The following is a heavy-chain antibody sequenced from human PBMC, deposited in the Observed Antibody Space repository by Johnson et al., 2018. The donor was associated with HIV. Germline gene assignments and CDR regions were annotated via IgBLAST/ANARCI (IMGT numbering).Heavy chain of an antibody. J-gene: IGHJ3*02. Sequence: QVQLVESGGTVVRPGGSLRLSCAVSGFRFDDYGMSWVRQAPGKGLEWVSYISGGGSAIYYADSVRGRFTISRDNAKNSLYLQMNSLRAEDTAVYYCAREIGGSYYRDAFDIWGQGTMVTVSS. D-gene: IGHD1-26*01. CDR3: AREIGGSYYRDAFDI. CDR2: ISGGGSAI. V-gene: IGHV3-11*01. CDR1: GFRFDDYG.